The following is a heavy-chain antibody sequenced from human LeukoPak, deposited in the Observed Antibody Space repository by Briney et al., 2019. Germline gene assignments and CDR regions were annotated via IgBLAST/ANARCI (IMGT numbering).Heavy chain of an antibody. CDR2: IYSSGYT. D-gene: IGHD1/OR15-1a*01. J-gene: IGHJ4*02. CDR1: GGAIRSHY. Sequence: SETLSLTCTVPGGAIRSHYWNWIRQPAGKGLEWIGRIYSSGYTNDNPFLKSRITMSVDMSKNQFSLRLNSVTAADTAVYYCARGEHSVDSWGQGMLVTVSP. V-gene: IGHV4-4*07. CDR3: ARGEHSVDS.